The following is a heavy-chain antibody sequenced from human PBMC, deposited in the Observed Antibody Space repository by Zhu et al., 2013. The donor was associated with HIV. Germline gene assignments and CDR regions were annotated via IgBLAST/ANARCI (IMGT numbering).Heavy chain of an antibody. CDR1: GYTFSDYN. CDR2: IYVSSGGT. D-gene: IGHD3-22*01. Sequence: QVELVQSGAEVKKPGASVKVSCKASGYTFSDYNIHWVRQVPGQGLEWLGLIYVSSGGTHYGDKFHGRLTLTSDTSTTTAYMELSGLTSDDTAVYYCARDPLIVVSLHFDYWGQGSLVTVSS. V-gene: IGHV1-2*07. CDR3: ARDPLIVVSLHFDY. J-gene: IGHJ4*02.